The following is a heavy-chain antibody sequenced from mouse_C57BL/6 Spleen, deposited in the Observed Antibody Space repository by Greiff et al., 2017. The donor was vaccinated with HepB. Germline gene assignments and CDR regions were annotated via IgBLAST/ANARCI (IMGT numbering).Heavy chain of an antibody. D-gene: IGHD3-2*02. CDR3: ANEATGQHRVLDY. CDR2: IYPGDGDT. CDR1: GYAFSSSW. V-gene: IGHV1-82*01. Sequence: VLLVESGPELVKPGASVKISCKASGYAFSSSWMNWVKQRPGKGLEWIGRIYPGDGDTNYNEKFKGKATLTADKASNTAYMQLSSLTSADSAVYFGANEATGQHRVLDYWGQGTTLTVSS. J-gene: IGHJ2*01.